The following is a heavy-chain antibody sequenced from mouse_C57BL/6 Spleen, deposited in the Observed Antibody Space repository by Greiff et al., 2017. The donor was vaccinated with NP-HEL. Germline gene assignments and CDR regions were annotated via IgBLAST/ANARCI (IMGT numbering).Heavy chain of an antibody. D-gene: IGHD2-3*01. V-gene: IGHV5-6*01. CDR2: ISSGGSYN. J-gene: IGHJ3*01. CDR3: ARIYDGYYEGFAY. CDR1: GFTFSSYG. Sequence: EVKLMESGGDLVKPGGSLKLSCAASGFTFSSYGMSWVRQTPDKRLEWVATISSGGSYNYYPDSVKGRFTLSRDNAKNTLYLQMSSLKSEDTAMYYCARIYDGYYEGFAYWGQGTLVTVSA.